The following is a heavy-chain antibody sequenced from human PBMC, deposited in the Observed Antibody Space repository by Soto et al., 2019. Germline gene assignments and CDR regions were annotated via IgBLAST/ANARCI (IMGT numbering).Heavy chain of an antibody. CDR1: GFSLSTSGVG. CDR2: IYWNDDK. J-gene: IGHJ4*02. CDR3: AHSTYYYDSSGYSIIDY. V-gene: IGHV2-5*01. Sequence: SGPTLVNPTQPLTLTCTFSGFSLSTSGVGVGWIRQPPGKALEWLALIYWNDDKRYSPSLKSRLTITKDTSKNQVVLTMTNMDPVDTATYYCAHSTYYYDSSGYSIIDYWGQGTLVTVSS. D-gene: IGHD3-22*01.